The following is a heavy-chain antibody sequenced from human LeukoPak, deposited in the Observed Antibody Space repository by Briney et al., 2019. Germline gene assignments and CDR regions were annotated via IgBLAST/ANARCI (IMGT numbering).Heavy chain of an antibody. CDR3: ASAGGPYYDFWSDYYDY. Sequence: GGSLRLSCAASGFTFSSYAMHWVRQAPGKGLEWVAVISYDGSNKYYADSVKGRFTISRDNSKNTLYLQMNSLRAEDTAVYYCASAGGPYYDFWSDYYDYWGQGTLVTVSS. D-gene: IGHD3-3*01. J-gene: IGHJ4*02. CDR2: ISYDGSNK. CDR1: GFTFSSYA. V-gene: IGHV3-30*01.